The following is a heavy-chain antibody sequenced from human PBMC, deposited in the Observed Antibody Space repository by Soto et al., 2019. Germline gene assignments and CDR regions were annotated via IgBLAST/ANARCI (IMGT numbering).Heavy chain of an antibody. Sequence: GDSVKVSCKASGGTFSSYAISWVRQAPGQGLEWMGGIIPIFGTANYAQKFQGRVTITADESTSTAYMELSSLRSEDTAVYYCARDLLSVWFYSRSDYYGMDVSGHGTTVIVSS. CDR3: ARDLLSVWFYSRSDYYGMDV. J-gene: IGHJ6*02. CDR2: IIPIFGTA. D-gene: IGHD6-13*01. V-gene: IGHV1-69*13. CDR1: GGTFSSYA.